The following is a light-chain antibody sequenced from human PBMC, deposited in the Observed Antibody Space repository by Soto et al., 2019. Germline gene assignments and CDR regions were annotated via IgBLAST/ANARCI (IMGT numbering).Light chain of an antibody. CDR2: DVS. CDR3: CSYTTSNTRQIV. Sequence: QSALTQPASVSGSPGQSITISCTGTNSDVGGYNYVSWYQQHPGKAPKFMIYDVSNRPSGVSNRFSGSKSGSTASLTISGLQAEDEADYYCCSYTTSNTRQIVFGTGTKVTVL. J-gene: IGLJ1*01. CDR1: NSDVGGYNY. V-gene: IGLV2-14*01.